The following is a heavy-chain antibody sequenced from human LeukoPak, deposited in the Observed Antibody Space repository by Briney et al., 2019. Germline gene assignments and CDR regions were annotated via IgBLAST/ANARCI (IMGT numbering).Heavy chain of an antibody. J-gene: IGHJ4*02. CDR1: GFTLSTYA. CDR3: AKGREAYSGSYTPFDC. Sequence: GGSLRLSCAASGFTLSTYAMSWVRQAPGKGLECVSTISGSGSSTYYADSVKGRFTISRDSSKNTLYLQMNSLRAEDTAVYYCAKGREAYSGSYTPFDCWGQGTLVTVSS. CDR2: ISGSGSST. V-gene: IGHV3-23*01. D-gene: IGHD1-26*01.